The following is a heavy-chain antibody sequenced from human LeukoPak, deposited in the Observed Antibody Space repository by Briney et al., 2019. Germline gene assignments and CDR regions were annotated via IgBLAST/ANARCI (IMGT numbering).Heavy chain of an antibody. Sequence: GGSLRLSCAASGFTFSSYAMSWVRQAPGKGLEWVSVISGSGGGTYYADSVKGWFTISRDKSKNTLYLQMNSLRAEDTAVYYCARTYYYDSSGYYHDPTRPDDAFDIWGQGTMVTVSS. CDR3: ARTYYYDSSGYYHDPTRPDDAFDI. D-gene: IGHD3-22*01. CDR2: ISGSGGGT. J-gene: IGHJ3*02. CDR1: GFTFSSYA. V-gene: IGHV3-23*01.